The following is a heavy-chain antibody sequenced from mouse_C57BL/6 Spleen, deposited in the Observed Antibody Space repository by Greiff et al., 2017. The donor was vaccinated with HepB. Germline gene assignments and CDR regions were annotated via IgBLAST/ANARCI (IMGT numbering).Heavy chain of an antibody. CDR3: AIYGNSRFDY. Sequence: EVKLMESGGGLVKPGGSLKLSCAASGFTFSDYGMHWVRQAPEKGLEWVAYISSGSSTIYYADTVKGRFTISRDNAKNTLFLQITSLRSEDTAMYYCAIYGNSRFDYWLQGTTLTVSS. D-gene: IGHD2-1*01. CDR2: ISSGSSTI. V-gene: IGHV5-17*01. CDR1: GFTFSDYG. J-gene: IGHJ2*01.